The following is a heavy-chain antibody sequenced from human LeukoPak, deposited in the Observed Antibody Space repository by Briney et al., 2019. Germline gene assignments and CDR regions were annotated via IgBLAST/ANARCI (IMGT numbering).Heavy chain of an antibody. CDR1: GFTFSTYN. Sequence: GGSLRLSCTASGFTFSTYNMNWVRQAPGRGLEWVASISSSSSYVYYTDSVKGRFTISRDNAKSSLYLQMNSLRVEDTAVYHCAGSGVDRQYQYYIDVWGKGTTVTVSS. D-gene: IGHD2-2*01. V-gene: IGHV3-21*01. J-gene: IGHJ6*03. CDR3: AGSGVDRQYQYYIDV. CDR2: ISSSSSYV.